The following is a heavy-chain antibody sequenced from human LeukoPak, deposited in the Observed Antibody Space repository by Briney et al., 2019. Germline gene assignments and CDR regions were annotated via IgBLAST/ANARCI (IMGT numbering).Heavy chain of an antibody. V-gene: IGHV4-4*09. J-gene: IGHJ6*03. CDR1: GGSISSYY. CDR3: AGMPKIVNNYYYYYYMDV. CDR2: IYTSGST. D-gene: IGHD3-22*01. Sequence: PSETLSLTCTVSGGSISSYYWSWIRQPPGKGLEWIGYIYTSGSTNYNPSLKSRVTISVDTSKNQFSLKLSSVTAADTAVYYCAGMPKIVNNYYYYYYMDVWGKGTTVTVSS.